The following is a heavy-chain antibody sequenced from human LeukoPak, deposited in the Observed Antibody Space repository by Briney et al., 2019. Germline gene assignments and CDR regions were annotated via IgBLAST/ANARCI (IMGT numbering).Heavy chain of an antibody. V-gene: IGHV1-2*02. CDR1: GYNFTGYY. D-gene: IGHD6-19*01. CDR3: ARGREVAGTVGY. CDR2: INPNSGGT. J-gene: IGHJ4*02. Sequence: ASVKVSCKASGYNFTGYYMHWVRQAPGQGLEWMGWINPNSGGTNYAQKFQGRVTMTRDMSISTAYMELSRLRSDDTAVYYCARGREVAGTVGYWGQGTLVTVSS.